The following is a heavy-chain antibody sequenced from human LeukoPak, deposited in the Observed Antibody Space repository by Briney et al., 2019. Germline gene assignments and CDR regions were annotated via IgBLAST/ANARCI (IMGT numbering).Heavy chain of an antibody. CDR3: ARPHYDSSGLNAFDI. Sequence: GESLKISCKGPGYSFTSYWIGWVRQMPGKGLEWMGIIYPGDSDTRYSPSFQGQVTISADKSISTAYLQWSSLKASDTAMYYCARPHYDSSGLNAFDIWGHGTMVTVSS. CDR1: GYSFTSYW. CDR2: IYPGDSDT. D-gene: IGHD3-22*01. J-gene: IGHJ3*02. V-gene: IGHV5-51*01.